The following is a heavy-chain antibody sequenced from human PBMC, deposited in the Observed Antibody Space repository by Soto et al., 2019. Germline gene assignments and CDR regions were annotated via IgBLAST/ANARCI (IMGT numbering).Heavy chain of an antibody. Sequence: PGGSLRLSCAASGFTFSDYYMSWIRQAPGKGLEWVSYISSSGSTIYYADSVKGRFTISRDNAKNSLYLQMNSLRAEDTAVYYCARDLSPYCSSTSCYRWFDPWGQGTLVTVSS. J-gene: IGHJ5*02. D-gene: IGHD2-2*01. V-gene: IGHV3-11*01. CDR3: ARDLSPYCSSTSCYRWFDP. CDR2: ISSSGSTI. CDR1: GFTFSDYY.